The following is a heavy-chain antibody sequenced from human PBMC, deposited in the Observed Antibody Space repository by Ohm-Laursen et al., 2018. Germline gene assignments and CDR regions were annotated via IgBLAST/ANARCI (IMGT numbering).Heavy chain of an antibody. CDR3: ARADVRRLDY. D-gene: IGHD3-16*01. J-gene: IGHJ4*02. CDR2: MNPNSGTT. Sequence: ASVKVSCKASGYNIAYNHMHWVRQAPGQGLEWLGWMNPNSGTTGYAQKFQDRVTMTSNTSISTAYMELSSLEFEDTAVYYCARADVRRLDYWGQGTLVTVSS. CDR1: GYNIAYNH. V-gene: IGHV1-8*02.